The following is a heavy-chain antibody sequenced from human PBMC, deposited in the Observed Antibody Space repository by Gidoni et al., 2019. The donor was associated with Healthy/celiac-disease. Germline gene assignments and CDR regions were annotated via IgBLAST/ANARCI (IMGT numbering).Heavy chain of an antibody. D-gene: IGHD1-26*01. V-gene: IGHV3-21*01. Sequence: EVQLVESGGGLVKPGGSLRLSCAASGFTFSGYSMNWVRQAPGKGLEWVSSISSSSSYIYYADSVKGRFTISRDNAKNSLYLQMNSLRAEDTAVYYCARGGFIVGATFDYWGQGTLVTVSS. J-gene: IGHJ4*02. CDR3: ARGGFIVGATFDY. CDR1: GFTFSGYS. CDR2: ISSSSSYI.